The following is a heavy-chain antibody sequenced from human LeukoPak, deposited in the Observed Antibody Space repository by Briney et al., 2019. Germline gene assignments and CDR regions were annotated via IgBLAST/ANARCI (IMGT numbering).Heavy chain of an antibody. D-gene: IGHD2-15*01. Sequence: PSETLSLTCTVSGGSISSYYWSWIRQPAGKGLEWIGRIYTSGSTNYNPSLKSRVTMSVDTSKNQFSLKLSSVTAADTAVYYCARGCSGGSCYDNWFDPWGQGTLVTVSS. J-gene: IGHJ5*02. CDR2: IYTSGST. V-gene: IGHV4-4*07. CDR1: GGSISSYY. CDR3: ARGCSGGSCYDNWFDP.